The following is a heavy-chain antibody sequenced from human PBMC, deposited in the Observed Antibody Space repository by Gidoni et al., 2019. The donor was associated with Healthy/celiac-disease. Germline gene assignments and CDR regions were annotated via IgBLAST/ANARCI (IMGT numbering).Heavy chain of an antibody. CDR1: GFSLSTSGMC. V-gene: IGHV2-70*15. J-gene: IGHJ3*02. Sequence: QVNLRESGPALVKPTQTLTLTCTFSGFSLSTSGMCVSWIRQPPGKALEWLARIDWDDDKYYSTSLKTRLTISKDTSKNQVVLTMTNMDPVDTATYYCARISHKTTPDAFDIWGQGTMVTVSS. D-gene: IGHD2-15*01. CDR3: ARISHKTTPDAFDI. CDR2: IDWDDDK.